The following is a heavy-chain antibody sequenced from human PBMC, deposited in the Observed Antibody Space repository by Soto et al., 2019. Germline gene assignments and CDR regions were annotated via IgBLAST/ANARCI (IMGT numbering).Heavy chain of an antibody. Sequence: QPGGSLRLSCAASGFTFSDSAIHWVRQAPGKGLEWVAVISDDGSKKYYADFVKGRFTISRDNSRNTLYLQMNSLRAEDTAVYYCAKEEQLGKIGYYYYGMDVWGQGTTVTVSS. V-gene: IGHV3-30*18. J-gene: IGHJ6*02. CDR3: AKEEQLGKIGYYYYGMDV. CDR2: ISDDGSKK. D-gene: IGHD6-6*01. CDR1: GFTFSDSA.